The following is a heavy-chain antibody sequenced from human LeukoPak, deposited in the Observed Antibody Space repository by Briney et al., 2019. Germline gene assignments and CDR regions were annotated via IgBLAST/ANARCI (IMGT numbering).Heavy chain of an antibody. CDR1: GFTVSSNY. Sequence: PGGSLRLSCAASGFTVSSNYMSWVRQAPGKGLEWVSVIYSGGSTYYADSVKVRFTISRDNSKNTLYLQMNSLRAEDTAVYYCASGYSSGSTDYWGQGTLVTVSS. CDR3: ASGYSSGSTDY. CDR2: IYSGGST. J-gene: IGHJ4*02. V-gene: IGHV3-53*01. D-gene: IGHD6-19*01.